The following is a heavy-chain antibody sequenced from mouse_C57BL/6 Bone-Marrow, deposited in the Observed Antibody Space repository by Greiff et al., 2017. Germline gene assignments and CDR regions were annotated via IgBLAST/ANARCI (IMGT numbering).Heavy chain of an antibody. CDR3: AREKLGRTTPEENAMDY. CDR1: GYTFTDYN. D-gene: IGHD1-1*01. V-gene: IGHV1-22*01. J-gene: IGHJ4*01. CDR2: INPNNGGT. Sequence: EVQLQQSGPELVKPGASVKMSCKASGYTFTDYNMHWVKQSHGKSLEWIGYINPNNGGTSYNQKFKGKATLTVNKSSSTAYMELRSLTSEDSAVYYCAREKLGRTTPEENAMDYWGQGTSVTVSS.